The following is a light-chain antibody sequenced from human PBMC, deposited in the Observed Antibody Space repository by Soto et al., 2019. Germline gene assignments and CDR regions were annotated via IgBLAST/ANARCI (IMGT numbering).Light chain of an antibody. Sequence: DIVMTQSPDSLAVSLGERATINCKSSQSFLYSSNNKNYLAWYQQKPGQPPKLLIYWASTRESGVPDRFSASGSGTDFTLSIGSLQAEDVAVYYCQQYYSTPRTFGQGTKVDIK. CDR1: QSFLYSSNNKNY. CDR3: QQYYSTPRT. J-gene: IGKJ1*01. V-gene: IGKV4-1*01. CDR2: WAS.